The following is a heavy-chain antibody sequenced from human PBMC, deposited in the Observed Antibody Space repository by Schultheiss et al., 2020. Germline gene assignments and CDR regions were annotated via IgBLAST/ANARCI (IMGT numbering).Heavy chain of an antibody. CDR2: ISYDGSNK. D-gene: IGHD2-15*01. V-gene: IGHV3-30*03. CDR3: TTDIGLVVVAAYPDAFDI. J-gene: IGHJ3*02. CDR1: GFTFSSYG. Sequence: GGSLRLSCAASGFTFSSYGMHWVRQAPGKGLEWVAVISYDGSNKYYADSVKGRFTISRDNSKNTLYLQMNSLRAEDTAVYYCTTDIGLVVVAAYPDAFDIWGQGTMVNVSS.